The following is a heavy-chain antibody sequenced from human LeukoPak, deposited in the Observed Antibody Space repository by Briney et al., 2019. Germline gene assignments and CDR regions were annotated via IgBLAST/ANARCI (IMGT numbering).Heavy chain of an antibody. D-gene: IGHD3-22*01. CDR3: ASKYYYDSSGYYPW. CDR2: ISAYNGNT. J-gene: IGHJ4*02. CDR1: GYTFTSYG. V-gene: IGHV1-18*01. Sequence: ASVKVSCKASGYTFTSYGISWVRQAPGQGLEWMGWISAYNGNTNYAQKLQGRVTMTTDTSTSTAYMELRSLRSDDTAVYYCASKYYYDSSGYYPWWGQEPWSPSPQ.